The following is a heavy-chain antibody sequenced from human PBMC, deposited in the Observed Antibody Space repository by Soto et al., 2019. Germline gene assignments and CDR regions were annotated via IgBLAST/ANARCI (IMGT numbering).Heavy chain of an antibody. CDR2: INPHGGVT. CDR1: GDSFNDYY. J-gene: IGHJ6*03. CDR3: ARESGGATATLDYYYFYMDV. V-gene: IGHV1-2*04. Sequence: QVQLVQSGAEVRKPGASVTVSCRSSGDSFNDYYIHWVRQAPGQGFEWMGWINPHGGVTKYAQKFQGWVSMTRDTSIRTVYMQLSRLRSDDTAVYYCARESGGATATLDYYYFYMDVWGTGTTVTGSS. D-gene: IGHD5-12*01.